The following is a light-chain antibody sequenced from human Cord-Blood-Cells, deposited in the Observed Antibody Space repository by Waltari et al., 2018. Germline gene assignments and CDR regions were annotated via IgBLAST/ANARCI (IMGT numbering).Light chain of an antibody. CDR1: SSDGGGYNY. Sequence: QSALTQPASVSWSPGQSVTISCTGTSSDGGGYNYGPWYQQHPSEAPKLMIYDVSNRPSGVSNRFSGSKSGNTASLTISGLQAEDEADYYCSSYTSSSTYVVFGGGTKLTVL. J-gene: IGLJ2*01. CDR3: SSYTSSSTYVV. CDR2: DVS. V-gene: IGLV2-14*01.